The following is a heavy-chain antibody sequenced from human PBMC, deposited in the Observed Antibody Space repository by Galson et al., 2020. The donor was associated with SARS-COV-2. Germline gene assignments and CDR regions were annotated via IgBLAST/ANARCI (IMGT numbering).Heavy chain of an antibody. V-gene: IGHV4-31*03. CDR3: ASTLHVWGRYRSRYYFDY. CDR1: GGSISSGGYY. J-gene: IGHJ4*02. Sequence: SETLSLTCTVSGGSISSGGYYWSWISQHPGKGLEWIGYIYYSGSTYYNPSLKSRVTISVDTSKNPFSLKLSSVTAADTAVYYCASTLHVWGRYRSRYYFDYWGQGTLVTVSS. D-gene: IGHD3-16*02. CDR2: IYYSGST.